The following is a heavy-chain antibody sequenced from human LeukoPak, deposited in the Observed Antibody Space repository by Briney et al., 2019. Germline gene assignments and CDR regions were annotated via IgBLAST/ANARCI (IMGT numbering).Heavy chain of an antibody. CDR1: GGSISSSSYY. J-gene: IGHJ4*02. Sequence: PSETLSLTCTVSGGSISSSSYYWGWIRQPPGKGLEWIGSIYYSGSTYYNPSLKSRVTISVDTSKNQFSLKLSSETAADTAVYYCARAPRGSYYGADYWGQGTLVTVSS. V-gene: IGHV4-39*07. CDR3: ARAPRGSYYGADY. CDR2: IYYSGST. D-gene: IGHD3-16*01.